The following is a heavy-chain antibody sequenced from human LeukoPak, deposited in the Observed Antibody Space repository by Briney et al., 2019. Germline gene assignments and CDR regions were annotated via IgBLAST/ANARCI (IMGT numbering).Heavy chain of an antibody. CDR1: GYTFTGYY. V-gene: IGHV1-2*02. D-gene: IGHD6-13*01. J-gene: IGHJ6*03. CDR3: GVFADSPYYYYYMDV. Sequence: ASVKVSCKASGYTFTGYYMHWVRQAPGQGLEWMGWINPNSGGTNYAQKFQGRVTMTRDTSISTAYMELSRLRSDDTAVYYCGVFADSPYYYYYMDVWGKGTTVTVSS. CDR2: INPNSGGT.